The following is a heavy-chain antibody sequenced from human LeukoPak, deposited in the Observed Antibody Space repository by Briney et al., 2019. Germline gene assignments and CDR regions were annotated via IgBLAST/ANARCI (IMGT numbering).Heavy chain of an antibody. D-gene: IGHD3-10*01. CDR1: GFTFSNYW. J-gene: IGHJ4*02. Sequence: GGSLRLSCAASGFTFSNYWMNWVRQAPGKGLEWVANIKQDGSEKYYVDSVKGRFTISRDNAKNSLYLQMNSLRAEDTAVYYCARDSSMVRGVVRYWGQGTLVTVSS. CDR2: IKQDGSEK. CDR3: ARDSSMVRGVVRY. V-gene: IGHV3-7*03.